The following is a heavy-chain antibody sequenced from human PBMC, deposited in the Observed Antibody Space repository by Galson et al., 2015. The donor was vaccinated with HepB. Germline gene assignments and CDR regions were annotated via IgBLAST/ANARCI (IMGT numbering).Heavy chain of an antibody. CDR2: TSYDGSKK. CDR3: ARDSSYFSGDYIGVYHFDL. CDR1: GFDFTSCG. V-gene: IGHV3-30*03. D-gene: IGHD4-17*01. J-gene: IGHJ4*02. Sequence: SLRLSCAASGFDFTSCGMHWVRQAPGKGLEWLTVTSYDGSKKFYADSVKDRFTISRDNSKTTLFLEMNSLRPADTAVYFCARDSSYFSGDYIGVYHFDLWGPGTLVTVSS.